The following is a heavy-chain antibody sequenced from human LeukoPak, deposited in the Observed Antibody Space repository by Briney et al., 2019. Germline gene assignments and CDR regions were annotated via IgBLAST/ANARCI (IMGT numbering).Heavy chain of an antibody. Sequence: SETLSLTCTVSGGSISSRSYYWAWIRQPPGKGLEWIGSINYSGSTNYNPSLKSRLTISVDTSKNQFSLKLSSVTAADTAVYYCARDSEIGSGWSFGYWGQGTLVTVSS. CDR2: INYSGST. V-gene: IGHV4-39*07. CDR3: ARDSEIGSGWSFGY. D-gene: IGHD6-19*01. CDR1: GGSISSRSYY. J-gene: IGHJ4*02.